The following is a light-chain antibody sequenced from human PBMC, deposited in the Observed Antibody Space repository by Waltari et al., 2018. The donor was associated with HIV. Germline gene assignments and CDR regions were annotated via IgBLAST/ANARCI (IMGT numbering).Light chain of an antibody. V-gene: IGLV3-21*02. Sequence: SYVLTQPPSVSVAPGQTARITCGGNTIGSKSGHRYQPTAGQAHVLVMYDDTDGRSGIPERFSGGKSGNTASVSVSRVEAGEEADYYCMVWDRSSDHPVFGGGTQLTVL. CDR3: MVWDRSSDHPV. J-gene: IGLJ3*02. CDR2: DDT. CDR1: TIGSKS.